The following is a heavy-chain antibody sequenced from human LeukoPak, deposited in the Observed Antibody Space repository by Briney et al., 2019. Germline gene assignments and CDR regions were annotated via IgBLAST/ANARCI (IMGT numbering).Heavy chain of an antibody. CDR3: ARRVNVYGNFAFYYYYMDV. CDR1: GFTFSTYN. CDR2: ISSSSNTI. V-gene: IGHV3-48*01. J-gene: IGHJ6*03. Sequence: PGGSLRLSCAASGFTFSTYNMNWVRQAPGKGLEWVSYISSSSNTIYYADSVKGRFTISRDNAKNSLFLQMSSLRAEDTAVYYCARRVNVYGNFAFYYYYMDVWGKGTTVTVSS. D-gene: IGHD4-11*01.